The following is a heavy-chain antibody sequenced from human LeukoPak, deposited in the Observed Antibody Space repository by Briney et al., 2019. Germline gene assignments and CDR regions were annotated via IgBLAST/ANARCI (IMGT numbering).Heavy chain of an antibody. V-gene: IGHV3-53*01. CDR3: AKELMDV. CDR2: IYSGGST. Sequence: PGGSLRLSCAASGFTFSSYSMNWVRQAPGKGLEWVSVIYSGGSTYYADSVKGRFTISRDNSKNTLYLQMNSLRAEDTAVYYCAKELMDVWAKGTTVTVSS. CDR1: GFTFSSYS. J-gene: IGHJ6*03.